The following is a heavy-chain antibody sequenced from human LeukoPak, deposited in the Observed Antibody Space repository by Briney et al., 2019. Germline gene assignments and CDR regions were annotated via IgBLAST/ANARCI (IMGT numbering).Heavy chain of an antibody. V-gene: IGHV3-30*18. D-gene: IGHD3-3*01. CDR1: GFTFSSYG. CDR3: AKDRIAPIFGESYYYYGMDV. J-gene: IGHJ6*02. CDR2: ISYDGSNK. Sequence: GGSLRLSCAASGFTFSSYGMHWVRQAPGKGLEWVAVISYDGSNKYYADSVKGRFTISRDNSKNTLYLQMNSLRAEDTAVYYCAKDRIAPIFGESYYYYGMDVWGQGTTVAVSS.